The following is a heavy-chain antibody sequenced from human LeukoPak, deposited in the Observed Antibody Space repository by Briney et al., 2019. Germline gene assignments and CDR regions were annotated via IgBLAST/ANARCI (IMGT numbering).Heavy chain of an antibody. D-gene: IGHD2-15*01. V-gene: IGHV3-30-3*01. J-gene: IGHJ4*02. CDR2: ISYDGSNK. CDR1: GFTFSSYA. Sequence: GTSLRLSCAASGFTFSSYAMHWVRQAPGKGLEWVAVISYDGSNKYYADSVKGRFTISRDNSKNTLCLQMNSLRAEDTAVYYCARGAPRYCSGGSCSTLDYWGQGTLVTVSS. CDR3: ARGAPRYCSGGSCSTLDY.